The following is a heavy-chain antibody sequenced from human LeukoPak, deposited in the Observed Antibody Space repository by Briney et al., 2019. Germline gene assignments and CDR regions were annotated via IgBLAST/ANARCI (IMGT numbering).Heavy chain of an antibody. J-gene: IGHJ4*02. CDR2: IYYSGST. V-gene: IGHV4-31*03. Sequence: PSQTLSLTCTVSGGSISSGGHYWSWIRQHPGKGLEGIGYIYYSGSTYYNPSLKSRVTISVGTSKNQFSLKLSSVTAAATAVYYCARDATNDYGGTYDYWGQGTLVTVSS. CDR3: ARDATNDYGGTYDY. D-gene: IGHD4-23*01. CDR1: GGSISSGGHY.